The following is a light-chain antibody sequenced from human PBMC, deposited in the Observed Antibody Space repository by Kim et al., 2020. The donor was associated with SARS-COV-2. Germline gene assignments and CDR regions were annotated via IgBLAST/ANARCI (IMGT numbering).Light chain of an antibody. CDR1: QTIGDSY. CDR3: QHYGASHKT. J-gene: IGKJ1*01. CDR2: GAS. Sequence: IMLTQSPDILSLSPGERATLSCRASQTIGDSYLVWYQQKPGQAPRLLIYGASSRATGIPDRFSGSGSGTDFTLTISRLESEDFAVYYCQHYGASHKTFGQGTKVDIK. V-gene: IGKV3-20*01.